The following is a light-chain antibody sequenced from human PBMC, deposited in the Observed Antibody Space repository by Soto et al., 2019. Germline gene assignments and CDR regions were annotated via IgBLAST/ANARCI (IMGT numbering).Light chain of an antibody. CDR1: SSDVGGYNY. Sequence: QSALTQPASVSGSPGQSITISCTGTSSDVGGYNYVSWYQQHPGKAPKLMIYEVSNRPSWVSNRFSGSKSGNTASLVISGLQAEDEADYYCTSYTSSNTLVIGGGTNLTVL. J-gene: IGLJ2*01. CDR3: TSYTSSNTLV. V-gene: IGLV2-14*01. CDR2: EVS.